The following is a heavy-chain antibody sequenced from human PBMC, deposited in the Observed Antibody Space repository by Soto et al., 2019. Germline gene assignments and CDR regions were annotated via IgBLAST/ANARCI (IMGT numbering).Heavy chain of an antibody. CDR1: GYSFTNYG. CDR3: ARDGGVAPPVAGNPHYYSYMDV. Sequence: QDQLVQSGAEVKKPGASVTVSCKASGYSFTNYGITWVRQAPGQGLEWMGWISGFNGNTHYAQKLQGRVTMTTDAPTSTAYRELRSLRSDDTAVYYWARDGGVAPPVAGNPHYYSYMDVG. CDR2: ISGFNGNT. J-gene: IGHJ6*03. D-gene: IGHD6-19*01. V-gene: IGHV1-18*01.